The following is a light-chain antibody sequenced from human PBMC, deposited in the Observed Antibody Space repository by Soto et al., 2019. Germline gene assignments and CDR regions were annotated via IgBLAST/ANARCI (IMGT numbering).Light chain of an antibody. V-gene: IGKV3-20*01. CDR3: QQYGSSGGIT. J-gene: IGKJ5*01. CDR2: AAS. CDR1: QSVSSY. Sequence: EIVLTQSPATLSLSPGERDTLSCRASQSVSSYLAWYQQKPGQAPRLLIYAASSRATGIPDRFSGSGSGTDFTLTITRLEPEDSAMYYCQQYGSSGGITFDHGTDWRL.